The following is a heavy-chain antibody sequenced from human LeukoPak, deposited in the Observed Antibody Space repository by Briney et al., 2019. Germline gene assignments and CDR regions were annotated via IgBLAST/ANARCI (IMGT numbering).Heavy chain of an antibody. V-gene: IGHV3-30-3*01. Sequence: PGGSLRLSCAASGFTFSSYAMHWVRQAPGKGLEWVAVISYDGSNKYYADSVKGRLTISRDNSKNTLYLQMNSLRAEDTAVYYCARDPLPHYYDSSGYYFDYWGQGTLVTASS. CDR2: ISYDGSNK. J-gene: IGHJ4*02. CDR1: GFTFSSYA. CDR3: ARDPLPHYYDSSGYYFDY. D-gene: IGHD3-22*01.